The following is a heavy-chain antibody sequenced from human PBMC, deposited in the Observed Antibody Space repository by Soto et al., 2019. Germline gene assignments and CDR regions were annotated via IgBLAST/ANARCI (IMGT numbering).Heavy chain of an antibody. Sequence: GGSLRLSCAASGFTFSSYWMHWVRQAPGKGLVWVSRINSDGSSTSYADSVKGRFTISRDNAKNTLYLQMNRLRAEDTAVYYCASDRRELDPTLGYWGQGTLVTVSS. CDR3: ASDRRELDPTLGY. CDR1: GFTFSSYW. V-gene: IGHV3-74*01. CDR2: INSDGSST. J-gene: IGHJ4*02. D-gene: IGHD1-1*01.